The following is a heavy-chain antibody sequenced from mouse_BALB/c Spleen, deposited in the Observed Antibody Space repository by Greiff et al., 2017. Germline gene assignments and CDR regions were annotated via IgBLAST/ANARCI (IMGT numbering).Heavy chain of an antibody. CDR1: GFNIKDYY. Sequence: VQLKESGAELVRPGALVKLSCKASGFNIKDYYMHWVKQRPEQGLEWIGWIDPENGNTIYDPKFQGKASITADTSSNTAYLQLSSLTSEDTAVYYCALYYYGSSYEWFAYWGQGTLVTVSA. V-gene: IGHV14-1*02. J-gene: IGHJ3*01. D-gene: IGHD1-1*01. CDR3: ALYYYGSSYEWFAY. CDR2: IDPENGNT.